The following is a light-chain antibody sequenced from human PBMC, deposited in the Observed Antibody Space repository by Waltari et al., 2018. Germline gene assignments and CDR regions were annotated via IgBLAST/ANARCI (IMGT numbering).Light chain of an antibody. J-gene: IGLJ1*01. CDR1: SSDVGGYNY. V-gene: IGLV2-14*01. CDR3: SSYTSSSTYV. Sequence: QSALTQPASVSGSPGQSITISCTGTSSDVGGYNYVSWYHQHPGKAPNLMIYDVSKRPSVVSSRFSGSKSGNTASLTISGLQDEDEADYYCSSYTSSSTYVFGTGTKVTVL. CDR2: DVS.